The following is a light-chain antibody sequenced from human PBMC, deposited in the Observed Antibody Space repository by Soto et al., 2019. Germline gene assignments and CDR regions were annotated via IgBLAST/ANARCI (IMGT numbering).Light chain of an antibody. CDR1: QSVSSK. CDR3: QQYNIWPPWT. CDR2: GAS. Sequence: IVLTQSPATLSVAPGEGATLSCRASQSVSSKLAWYQQKPGQAPRLLIYGASTRATGIPARFSGRGSGTEFALTISSLQSEDFGLYYCQQYNIWPPWTFGQGTKVDIK. J-gene: IGKJ1*01. V-gene: IGKV3-15*01.